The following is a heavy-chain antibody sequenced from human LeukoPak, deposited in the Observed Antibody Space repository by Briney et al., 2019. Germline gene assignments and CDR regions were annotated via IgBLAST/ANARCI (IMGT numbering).Heavy chain of an antibody. CDR1: AFSFSDHN. D-gene: IGHD1-26*01. CDR3: ARDPYSGTYSDYYYYYMDV. J-gene: IGHJ6*03. Sequence: GWSLRLSYAASAFSFSDHNMHWVRQAPGKGLEGGSYLTCPGSYIYYADSVKGQFTISRDNAKNSLFLQLNSLRAEDTAVYYCARDPYSGTYSDYYYYYMDVWGKGTTVTVS. CDR2: LTCPGSYI. V-gene: IGHV3-21*01.